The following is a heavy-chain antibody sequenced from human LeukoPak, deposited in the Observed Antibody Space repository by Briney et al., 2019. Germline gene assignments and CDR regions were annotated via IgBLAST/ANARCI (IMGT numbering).Heavy chain of an antibody. Sequence: SETLSLTCTVSGGSVSSYYWSWIRQPPGEGLEWIAYIYNSGSTNYNLSLKSLVTISVDTSKNQFSLKLSSVTAPATAVYYCVRDWEGFNFDIWGQGTMVTVSS. D-gene: IGHD1-26*01. CDR2: IYNSGST. J-gene: IGHJ3*02. CDR3: VRDWEGFNFDI. V-gene: IGHV4-59*02. CDR1: GGSVSSYY.